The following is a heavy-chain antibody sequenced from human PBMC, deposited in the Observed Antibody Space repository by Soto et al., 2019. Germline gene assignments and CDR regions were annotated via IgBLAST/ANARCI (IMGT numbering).Heavy chain of an antibody. D-gene: IGHD7-27*01. V-gene: IGHV1-3*01. CDR2: INAGNGNT. J-gene: IGHJ3*02. CDR3: ARSPWGGAFDI. Sequence: QVQLVQSGAEVKKPGASVKVSCKASGYTFTSYAMHWVRQAPGQRLEWMGWINAGNGNTKYSQKFQGRVTITRDTSASTAYLELSSLRSEDTAVYYCARSPWGGAFDIWGQGPMVTVSS. CDR1: GYTFTSYA.